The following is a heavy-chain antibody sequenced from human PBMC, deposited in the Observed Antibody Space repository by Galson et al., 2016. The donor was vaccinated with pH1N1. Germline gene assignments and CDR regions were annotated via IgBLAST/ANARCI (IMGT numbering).Heavy chain of an antibody. CDR1: GFTFMKYG. J-gene: IGHJ3*01. CDR2: IAYDGSVQ. Sequence: SLRLSCAASGFTFMKYGMHWVRQAPGKGLEWVAVIAYDGSVQYYADTVKGRFTISRDNSKNTLYLQMNSLRPEDKALSYCSKESSCSGGSCYVHGSDYGYYRYAFDVWGQGTMVSVSS. D-gene: IGHD2-15*01. V-gene: IGHV3-30*18. CDR3: SKESSCSGGSCYVHGSDYGYYRYAFDV.